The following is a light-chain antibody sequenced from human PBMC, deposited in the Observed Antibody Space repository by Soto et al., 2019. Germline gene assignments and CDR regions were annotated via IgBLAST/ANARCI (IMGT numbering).Light chain of an antibody. CDR1: QSVNSW. J-gene: IGKJ1*01. CDR2: KAS. V-gene: IGKV1-5*03. CDR3: QQYNSYSRT. Sequence: DIQMTQSPSTLSASLGDRVTITCRASQSVNSWLAWYQQKPGKAPKRLIYKASSLESGVPSRFSGSGSGTEYTLTISSLQPDDFATYYCQQYNSYSRTFGQGTKVDIK.